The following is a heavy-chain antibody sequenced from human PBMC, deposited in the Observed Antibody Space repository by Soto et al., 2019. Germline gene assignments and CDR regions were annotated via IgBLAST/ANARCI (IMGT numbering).Heavy chain of an antibody. CDR3: AREAIVVIPAAQPSHFDS. CDR1: GYTFIKYG. V-gene: IGHV1-18*01. Sequence: GPSVKVSCKASGYTFIKYGINWVRQAPGQGLEWMGWISPYSNYTHSAQKFQGRLTLTTDTAAATAYMELSSLRSADTALYYCAREAIVVIPAAQPSHFDSWGQGTLVTVSS. CDR2: ISPYSNYT. J-gene: IGHJ4*02. D-gene: IGHD2-21*01.